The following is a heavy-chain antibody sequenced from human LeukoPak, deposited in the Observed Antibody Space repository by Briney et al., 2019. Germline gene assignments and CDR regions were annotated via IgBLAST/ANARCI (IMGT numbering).Heavy chain of an antibody. D-gene: IGHD3-16*01. J-gene: IGHJ6*03. V-gene: IGHV2-70*11. CDR1: GFSLSTSGTC. CDR2: IDWDDDK. Sequence: SGPTLVNPTQTLTLTCTFSGFSLSTSGTCVSWIRQPPGKALEWLARIDWDDDKYYSTSLKTRPTISKDTSKNQVVLTMTNMDPVDTATYYCARTTATMITHYYYYMDVWGKGTTVTVSS. CDR3: ARTTATMITHYYYYMDV.